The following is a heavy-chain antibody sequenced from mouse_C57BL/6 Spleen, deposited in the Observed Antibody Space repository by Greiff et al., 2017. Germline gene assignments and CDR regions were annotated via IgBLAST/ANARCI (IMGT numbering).Heavy chain of an antibody. CDR1: GYTFTDYN. Sequence: EVQLQQSGPELVKPGASVKMSCKASGYTFTDYNMHWVKQSHGKSLEWIGYINPNNGGTSYNQKFKGKATLTVNKSSSTAYMELSSLASEDSAVYYCARRHYGSSYWYFDVWGTGTSVTVSS. CDR2: INPNNGGT. D-gene: IGHD1-1*01. V-gene: IGHV1-22*01. J-gene: IGHJ1*03. CDR3: ARRHYGSSYWYFDV.